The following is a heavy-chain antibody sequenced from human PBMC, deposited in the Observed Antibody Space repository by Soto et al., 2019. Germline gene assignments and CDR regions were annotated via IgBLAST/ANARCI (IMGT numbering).Heavy chain of an antibody. V-gene: IGHV1-69*08. D-gene: IGHD2-15*01. CDR1: GGTFSSYT. CDR2: IIPILGIA. CDR3: ARDREVAATIPYVY. J-gene: IGHJ4*02. Sequence: QVQLVQSGAEVKKPGSSVKVSCKASGGTFSSYTISWVRQAPGQGLEWMGRIIPILGIANYAQKFQGRVTITADKSTSTAYMERSSVRSEDKAVYYCARDREVAATIPYVYWGQGTLVNVSS.